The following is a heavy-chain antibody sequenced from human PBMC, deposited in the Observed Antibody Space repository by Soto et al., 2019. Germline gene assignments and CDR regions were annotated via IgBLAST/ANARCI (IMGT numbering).Heavy chain of an antibody. CDR1: GYTLTSYG. V-gene: IGHV1-18*04. CDR2: ISAENGNT. J-gene: IGHJ4*02. CDR3: AGDPCYYGSGSFVCFYFDY. D-gene: IGHD3-10*01. Sequence: GASVKVSCKASGYTLTSYGISWVRQAPGQGLEWMGWISAENGNTNYAQKVQGRVTMTTDTSTSTAYMELRSLRSDDTAVYYCAGDPCYYGSGSFVCFYFDYWGQGTLVTVSS.